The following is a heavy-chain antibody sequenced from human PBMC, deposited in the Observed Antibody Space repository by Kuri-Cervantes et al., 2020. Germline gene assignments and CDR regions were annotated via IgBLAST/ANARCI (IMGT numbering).Heavy chain of an antibody. Sequence: WIRQPPGKGLEWIGSIYYSGSTYYNPSLKSRVTISVDTSKNQFSLKLSSVTAADTAVYYCARTITMVRAAFDPWGQGTLVTVSS. V-gene: IGHV4-39*07. J-gene: IGHJ5*02. CDR2: IYYSGST. CDR3: ARTITMVRAAFDP. D-gene: IGHD3-10*01.